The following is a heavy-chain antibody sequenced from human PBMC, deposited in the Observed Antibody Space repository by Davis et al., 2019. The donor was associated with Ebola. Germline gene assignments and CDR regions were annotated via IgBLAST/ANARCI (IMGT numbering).Heavy chain of an antibody. CDR1: GFTFSSYA. D-gene: IGHD4-17*01. CDR2: ISGSGGST. Sequence: GGSLRLSCATSGFTFSSYAMSWVRQAPGKGLEWVSAISGSGGSTYYADSVKGRFTISRDNSKNTLYLQMNSLRAEDTAVYYCARHDYGDSHFDYWGQGTLVTVSS. V-gene: IGHV3-23*01. CDR3: ARHDYGDSHFDY. J-gene: IGHJ4*02.